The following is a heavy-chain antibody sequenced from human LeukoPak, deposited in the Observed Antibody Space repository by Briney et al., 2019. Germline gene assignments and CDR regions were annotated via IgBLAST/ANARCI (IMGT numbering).Heavy chain of an antibody. V-gene: IGHV3-30*02. D-gene: IGHD3-22*01. CDR1: GFTLSNYA. Sequence: GGSLRLSCAASGFTLSNYAMHWVRQAPGKGLEWVAFIWYDGSIKYYADSVKGRFTISRDNSKNTLYLQMDSLRAEDTAVYYCAKDSTHYRVWDDYDSAGLTYWGQGTLVTVSS. J-gene: IGHJ4*02. CDR2: IWYDGSIK. CDR3: AKDSTHYRVWDDYDSAGLTY.